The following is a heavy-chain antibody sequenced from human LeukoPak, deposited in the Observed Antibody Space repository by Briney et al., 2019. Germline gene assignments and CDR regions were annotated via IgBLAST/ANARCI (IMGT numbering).Heavy chain of an antibody. J-gene: IGHJ4*02. V-gene: IGHV1-18*04. CDR3: ARCFSSGLRGFDY. D-gene: IGHD6-19*01. CDR2: ISPYNGGT. Sequence: GASVKVSCKTSGYTFTAHYIHWVRQAPGQGLEWMGWISPYNGGTNYAQKLQGRVTMTTDTSTTTAYMELRSLTSDDTALYYCARCFSSGLRGFDYWGQGTLVTVSS. CDR1: GYTFTAHY.